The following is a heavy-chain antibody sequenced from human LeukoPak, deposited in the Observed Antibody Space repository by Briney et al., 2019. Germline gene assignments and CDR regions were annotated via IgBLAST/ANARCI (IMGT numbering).Heavy chain of an antibody. V-gene: IGHV1-18*01. CDR1: GYTFTSYG. D-gene: IGHD3-3*01. Sequence: ASVKVSCKASGYTFTSYGISWVRQAPGQGLEWMGWISAYNGNTNYAQKLQGRVTMTTDTSTSTAYMELSSLRSEDTAVYDCARDPEVRFPDGWGQGTLVTVSS. J-gene: IGHJ4*02. CDR2: ISAYNGNT. CDR3: ARDPEVRFPDG.